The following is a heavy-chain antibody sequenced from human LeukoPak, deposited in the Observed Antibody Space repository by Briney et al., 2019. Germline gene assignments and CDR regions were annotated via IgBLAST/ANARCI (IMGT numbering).Heavy chain of an antibody. CDR1: GGSISSYY. J-gene: IGHJ6*03. V-gene: IGHV4-59*01. Sequence: PSETLSLTCTVSGGSISSYYWSWIRQPPGKGLEWIGYIYYSGSTNYNPSLKSRVTISVDTSKNQFSLKLSSVTAADTAVYYCARAQRGYCSSTSCYASGYYYYMDVWGKGTTVTISS. CDR3: ARAQRGYCSSTSCYASGYYYYMDV. CDR2: IYYSGST. D-gene: IGHD2-2*01.